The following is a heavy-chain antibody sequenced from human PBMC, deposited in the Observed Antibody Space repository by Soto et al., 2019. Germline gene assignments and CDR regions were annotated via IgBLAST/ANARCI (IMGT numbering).Heavy chain of an antibody. V-gene: IGHV3-23*01. D-gene: IGHD3-10*01. CDR2: ISGTYGST. Sequence: PGGSLRLSCAASGFTFNSYAMSWFRQAPGKGLEWVSTISGTYGSTYYTDSVKGRFTISRDNSKNTLYLQMNSLRAEDTAVYYCAKGVYGSGSYYAFDYWGPGTLVTVSS. CDR3: AKGVYGSGSYYAFDY. CDR1: GFTFNSYA. J-gene: IGHJ4*02.